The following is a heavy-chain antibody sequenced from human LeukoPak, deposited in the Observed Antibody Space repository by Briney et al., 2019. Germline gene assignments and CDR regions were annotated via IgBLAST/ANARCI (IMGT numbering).Heavy chain of an antibody. CDR2: IWYDGSNK. D-gene: IGHD3-10*01. CDR3: AKTAGRAPYYYYMDV. J-gene: IGHJ6*03. CDR1: GFTFSSYG. V-gene: IGHV3-33*06. Sequence: AGGSLRLSCAASGFTFSSYGMHWVRQAPGKGLEWVAVIWYDGSNKYYADSVRGRFTISRDNSKNTLYPQMYSLRAEDTAVYYCAKTAGRAPYYYYMDVWGKGTTVTVSS.